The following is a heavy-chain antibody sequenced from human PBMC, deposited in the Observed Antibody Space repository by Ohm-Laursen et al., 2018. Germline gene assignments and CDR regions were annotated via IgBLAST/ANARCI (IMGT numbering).Heavy chain of an antibody. J-gene: IGHJ3*02. CDR1: KFTFSNYI. V-gene: IGHV3-21*01. D-gene: IGHD3-10*01. CDR2: ISRSSTHI. CDR3: ARERDGEMGRIDAFDI. Sequence: GSLRLSCAASKFTFSNYIMTWVRQAPGKGLEWVSSISRSSTHIYYADSMKGRFTISRDNAKNSLYLQMSSLTADDTAVYYCARERDGEMGRIDAFDIWGQGTMVTVSS.